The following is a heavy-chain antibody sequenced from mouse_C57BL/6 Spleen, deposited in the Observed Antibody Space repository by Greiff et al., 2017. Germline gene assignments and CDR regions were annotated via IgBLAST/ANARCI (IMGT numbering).Heavy chain of an antibody. CDR3: ARRRNGNYEYFDV. CDR1: GFTFSSYG. D-gene: IGHD2-1*01. CDR2: ISSGGSYT. Sequence: EVQRVESGGDLVKPGGSLKLSCAASGFTFSSYGMSWVRQTPDKRLEWVATISSGGSYTYYPDSVKGRFTISRDNAKNTLYLQMSSRKAEDTAMYYCARRRNGNYEYFDVWGTGTTVTVSS. J-gene: IGHJ1*03. V-gene: IGHV5-6*01.